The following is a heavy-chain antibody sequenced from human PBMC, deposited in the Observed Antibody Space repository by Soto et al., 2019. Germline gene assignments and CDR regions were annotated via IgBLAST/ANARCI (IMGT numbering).Heavy chain of an antibody. Sequence: GGSLRLSCAASGFTFSSYGMHWVRQAPGKGLEWVAVIWYDGSNKYYADSVKGRFTISRDNSKNTLYLQMNSLRAEDTAVYYCARDGSTATYDYAFDIWGQGTMVTVSS. CDR2: IWYDGSNK. V-gene: IGHV3-33*01. CDR3: ARDGSTATYDYAFDI. D-gene: IGHD3-16*01. J-gene: IGHJ3*02. CDR1: GFTFSSYG.